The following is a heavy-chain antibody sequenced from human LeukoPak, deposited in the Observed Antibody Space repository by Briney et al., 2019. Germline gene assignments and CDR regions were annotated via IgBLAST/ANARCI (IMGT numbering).Heavy chain of an antibody. D-gene: IGHD2-15*01. J-gene: IGHJ5*02. CDR1: GGSISSYY. Sequence: SETLSLTCTVSGGSISSYYWSWIRQPPGKGLEWIGEINHSGSTNYNPSLKSRVTISVDTSKNQCSLKLSSVTAADTAVYYCARDHIWGGYLNWFDPWGQGTLVTVSS. V-gene: IGHV4-34*01. CDR2: INHSGST. CDR3: ARDHIWGGYLNWFDP.